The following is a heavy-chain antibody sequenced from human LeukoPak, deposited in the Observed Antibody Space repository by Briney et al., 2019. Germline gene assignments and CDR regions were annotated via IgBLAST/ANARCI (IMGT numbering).Heavy chain of an antibody. CDR1: GGSISSGSYY. CDR3: ASTIFGVVGPYYYYYYGMDV. V-gene: IGHV4-61*02. CDR2: IYTSGST. J-gene: IGHJ6*02. Sequence: SETLSLTCTVSGGSISSGSYYWSWIRQPAGKGLEWIGRIYTSGSTNYNPSLKSRVTISVDTSKNQFSLKLSSVTAADTAVYYCASTIFGVVGPYYYYYYGMDVWGQGTTVTVSS. D-gene: IGHD3-3*01.